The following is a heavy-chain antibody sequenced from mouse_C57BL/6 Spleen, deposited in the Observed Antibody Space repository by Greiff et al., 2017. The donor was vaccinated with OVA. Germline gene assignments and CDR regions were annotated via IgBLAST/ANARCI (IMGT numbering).Heavy chain of an antibody. CDR3: TREWNYYGSSYVTWFAY. CDR1: GYTFTSYW. V-gene: IGHV1-5*01. D-gene: IGHD1-1*01. Sequence: EVQLQQSGTVLARPGASVKMSCKTSGYTFTSYWMHWVKQRPGQGLEWIGAIYPGNSDTSYNQKFKGKAKLTAVTSASTAYMELSSLTNEDSAVYYCTREWNYYGSSYVTWFAYWGQGTLVTVSA. J-gene: IGHJ3*01. CDR2: IYPGNSDT.